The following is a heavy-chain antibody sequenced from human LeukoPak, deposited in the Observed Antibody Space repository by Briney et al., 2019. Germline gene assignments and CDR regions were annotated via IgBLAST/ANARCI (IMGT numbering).Heavy chain of an antibody. V-gene: IGHV3-7*01. Sequence: PGGSLRLSCAASGFTFSTYWMNWFRQTPGKGLEWVANIREDGSATNYVDSVKGRFTISRDNTKNSVSLQMDSLRVEDTAVYYCVRGAGVADWGQGTLVTVSS. CDR2: IREDGSAT. CDR3: VRGAGVAD. D-gene: IGHD2-8*01. J-gene: IGHJ4*02. CDR1: GFTFSTYW.